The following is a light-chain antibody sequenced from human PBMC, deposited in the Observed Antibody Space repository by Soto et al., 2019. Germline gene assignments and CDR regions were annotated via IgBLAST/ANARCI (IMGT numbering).Light chain of an antibody. CDR3: SSYTSSPTLV. CDR1: SSDVGGYNS. J-gene: IGLJ2*01. Sequence: QSALTQPASVSGSPGQSITISCTGTSSDVGGYNSVSWYQQHPGKAPKLMIYDVSHRPSGVSNRFSGSKSGNTASLTISGLQPEDEADYYCSSYTSSPTLVFGGGTKLTVL. CDR2: DVS. V-gene: IGLV2-14*01.